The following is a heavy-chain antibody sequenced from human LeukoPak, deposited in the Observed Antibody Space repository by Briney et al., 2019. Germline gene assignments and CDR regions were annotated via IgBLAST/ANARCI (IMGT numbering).Heavy chain of an antibody. CDR1: GFTFSSYA. D-gene: IGHD4-23*01. V-gene: IGHV3-23*01. J-gene: IGHJ4*02. Sequence: GGSLRLSGAASGFTFSSYAMSWVRQAPGKGLEWVSAISGSGGSTYYADSVKGRFTISRDNSKYTLYLQMNSLRAEDTAVYYCAKDGGTTVVTLFDYWGQGILVTVSS. CDR3: AKDGGTTVVTLFDY. CDR2: ISGSGGST.